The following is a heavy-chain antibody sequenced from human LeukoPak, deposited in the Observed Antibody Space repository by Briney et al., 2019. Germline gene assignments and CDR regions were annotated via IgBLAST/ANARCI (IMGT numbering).Heavy chain of an antibody. CDR2: ISGSDGIT. CDR1: GFTFSGYR. CDR3: ANLVGFCTSTSCG. D-gene: IGHD2-2*01. V-gene: IGHV3-23*01. J-gene: IGHJ4*02. Sequence: PGGSLRLSCAASGFTFSGYRMNWVRQAPGKGLEWVSAISGSDGITYYADSVKGRFTISRDNSKNTLFLQMNSLRAEDTAVYYCANLVGFCTSTSCGWGQGTLVTVSS.